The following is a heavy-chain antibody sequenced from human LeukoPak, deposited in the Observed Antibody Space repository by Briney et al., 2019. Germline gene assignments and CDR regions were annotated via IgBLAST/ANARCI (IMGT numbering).Heavy chain of an antibody. CDR2: SYYSGST. CDR3: ARGNVVVVAATIGFWFDP. J-gene: IGHJ5*02. V-gene: IGHV4-31*03. CDR1: GGSISSGGYY. D-gene: IGHD2-15*01. Sequence: SQTLSLTCTVSGGSISSGGYYWSWIRQHPGKGLDWIGYSYYSGSTYYNPSLKSRVTISVDTSKNQFSLKPSSVTAADTAVYYCARGNVVVVAATIGFWFDPWGQGTLVTVSS.